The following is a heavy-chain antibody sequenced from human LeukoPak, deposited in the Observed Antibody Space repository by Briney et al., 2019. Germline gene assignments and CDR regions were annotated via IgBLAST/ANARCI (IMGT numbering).Heavy chain of an antibody. CDR1: GGTFSTHA. V-gene: IGHV1-69*06. Sequence: ASVKVSCKASGGTFSTHAISCVRQAPGQGLEWMGGIIPIFGTTNYAQKFQGRVTITADKSTSTAYMELNSLRSEDTAVYYCARDPAYSSAYWGQGTLVTVSS. CDR2: IIPIFGTT. J-gene: IGHJ4*02. CDR3: ARDPAYSSAY. D-gene: IGHD6-25*01.